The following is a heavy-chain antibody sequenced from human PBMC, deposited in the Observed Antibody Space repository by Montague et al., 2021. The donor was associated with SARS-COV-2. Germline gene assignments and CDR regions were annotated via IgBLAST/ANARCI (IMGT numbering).Heavy chain of an antibody. CDR1: GFSLSTSGMC. CDR2: IDWDDDK. CDR3: AQSYDATVVTCAIDV. J-gene: IGHJ6*02. Sequence: PALVKPTQTLTLTCTFSGFSLSTSGMCVSWIRQPPGKALEWLALIDWDDDKYYSTSLKTRLNISKDTSKNQVVLTMTNMDPMDTATYYCAQSYDATVVTCAIDVWGQGTTVTVSS. V-gene: IGHV2-70*01. D-gene: IGHD4-23*01.